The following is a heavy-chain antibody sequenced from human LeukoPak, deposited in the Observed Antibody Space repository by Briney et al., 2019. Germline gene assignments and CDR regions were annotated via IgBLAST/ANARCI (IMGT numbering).Heavy chain of an antibody. CDR3: ARGYYGSGYD. Sequence: SETLSLTCTVSGGSISSGGSYCSWIRQHPGKGLEWIGYIYYSGSTHYYPSLKSRVTISGDTSKNQFSLNLSSVSAADPAVYYCARGYYGSGYDWGQGTLVTVSS. CDR2: IYYSGST. J-gene: IGHJ4*02. D-gene: IGHD3-10*01. V-gene: IGHV4-31*03. CDR1: GGSISSGGSY.